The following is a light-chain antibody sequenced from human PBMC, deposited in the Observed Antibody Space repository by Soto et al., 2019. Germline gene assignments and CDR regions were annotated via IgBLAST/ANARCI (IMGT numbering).Light chain of an antibody. Sequence: EIVLTQSPGTLSLSPGDRATLSCRASQSVSSSYLAWYQQKPGQAPRLLIYGASSRATGIPDRFSGSGSGTDFTLTISRLEPEDFAVYYCQQYNNWPTAFGQGTKVEIK. CDR3: QQYNNWPTA. CDR2: GAS. J-gene: IGKJ1*01. CDR1: QSVSSSY. V-gene: IGKV3-20*01.